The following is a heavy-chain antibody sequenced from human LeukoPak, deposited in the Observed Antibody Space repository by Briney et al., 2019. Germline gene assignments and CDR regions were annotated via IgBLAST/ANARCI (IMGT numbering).Heavy chain of an antibody. Sequence: QPGRSLRLSCAASGFTFSSYAMHWVRQAPGKGLEWVAVISYDGSNKYYADSVKGRFTISRDNSKNTLYLQMNSLRAEDTAVYYCARDSYSYGRYYYYYYYMDVWGKGTTVTVSS. CDR1: GFTFSSYA. D-gene: IGHD5-18*01. J-gene: IGHJ6*03. CDR2: ISYDGSNK. CDR3: ARDSYSYGRYYYYYYYMDV. V-gene: IGHV3-30-3*01.